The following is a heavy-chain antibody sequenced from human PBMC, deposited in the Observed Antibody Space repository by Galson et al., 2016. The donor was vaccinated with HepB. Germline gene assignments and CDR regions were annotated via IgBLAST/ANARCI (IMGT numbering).Heavy chain of an antibody. D-gene: IGHD3-10*01. V-gene: IGHV3-7*01. CDR3: ARDLTMVQGLLVTSVYHFNGLDV. Sequence: SLRLSCAASGFTFDTYWMAWVRQAPGMGLQWVANIKEDGGEKYYLDSVKGRFTISRDNAKNSLFLQINSLRPEDTAVYYCARDLTMVQGLLVTSVYHFNGLDVWGKGTTVTVSS. J-gene: IGHJ6*04. CDR1: GFTFDTYW. CDR2: IKEDGGEK.